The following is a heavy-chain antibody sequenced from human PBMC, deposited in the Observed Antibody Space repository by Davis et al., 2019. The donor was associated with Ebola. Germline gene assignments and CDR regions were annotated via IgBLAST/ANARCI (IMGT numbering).Heavy chain of an antibody. CDR3: ARERPSRPDITMKSRTGVAYGY. J-gene: IGHJ4*02. CDR2: MNPNSGNT. Sequence: ASVKVSCKASGYTFTSYDINWVRQATGQGLEWMGWMNPNSGNTGYAQKFQGRVTMTRNTSISTAYMELSSLRSEDTAVYYCARERPSRPDITMKSRTGVAYGYWGQGTLVTVSS. V-gene: IGHV1-8*01. CDR1: GYTFTSYD. D-gene: IGHD3-22*01.